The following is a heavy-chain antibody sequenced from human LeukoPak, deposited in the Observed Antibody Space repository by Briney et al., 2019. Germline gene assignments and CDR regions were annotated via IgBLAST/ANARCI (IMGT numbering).Heavy chain of an antibody. CDR3: ASLGDYGSFDY. V-gene: IGHV3-66*02. D-gene: IGHD4-17*01. CDR1: GFTVSNNY. CDR2: LYSGGRT. J-gene: IGHJ4*02. Sequence: GGSLRLSCAASGFTVSNNYMSWVRQAPGKGLEWVSVLYSGGRTYYTDSVKGRFTISRDNSKNTLYLQMNSLRAEDTAVYYCASLGDYGSFDYWGQGTLVTVSS.